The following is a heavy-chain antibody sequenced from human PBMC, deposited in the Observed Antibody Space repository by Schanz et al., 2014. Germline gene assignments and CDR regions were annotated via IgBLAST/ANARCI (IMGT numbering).Heavy chain of an antibody. CDR3: ARDRQQLVGRIGYYYGMDV. J-gene: IGHJ6*02. Sequence: VQLVESGGGLIQPGGSLRLSCAASGFTFSGYGMHWVRQAPGKGLEWVAVISYDGSHKDYADSVKGRFTISRDNSKNTLYLQMNSLRAEDTAVYYCARDRQQLVGRIGYYYGMDVWGQGTTVTVSS. V-gene: IGHV3-30*03. D-gene: IGHD6-13*01. CDR2: ISYDGSHK. CDR1: GFTFSGYG.